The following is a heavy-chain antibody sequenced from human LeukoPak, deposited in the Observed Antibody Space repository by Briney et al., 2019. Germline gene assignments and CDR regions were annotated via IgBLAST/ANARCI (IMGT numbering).Heavy chain of an antibody. CDR1: GFTFDDHG. D-gene: IGHD4-23*01. CDR2: INWNGGRT. J-gene: IGHJ3*01. CDR3: ARDLHINVVTPGSTGLDS. Sequence: PGGSLRLSCEAYGFTFDDHGMSWVHRAPGKGLEWVAGINWNGGRTGYAESLKGRFTISRDNAKSSLFLQMDSLRAEDTALYYCARDLHINVVTPGSTGLDSWGQGTMVTVSS. V-gene: IGHV3-20*04.